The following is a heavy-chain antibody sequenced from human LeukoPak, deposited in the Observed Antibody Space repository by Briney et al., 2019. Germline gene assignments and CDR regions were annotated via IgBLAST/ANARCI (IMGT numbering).Heavy chain of an antibody. Sequence: PSETLSLTCAVYGGSFSGYYWSWLRQPPGKGLEWIGEINHSGSTNYNPSLKSRVTISVDTSKNQFSLKLSSVTAADTAVYYCARGHQYSSGWSWGQGTLVTVSS. D-gene: IGHD6-19*01. CDR1: GGSFSGYY. J-gene: IGHJ4*02. CDR2: INHSGST. CDR3: ARGHQYSSGWS. V-gene: IGHV4-34*01.